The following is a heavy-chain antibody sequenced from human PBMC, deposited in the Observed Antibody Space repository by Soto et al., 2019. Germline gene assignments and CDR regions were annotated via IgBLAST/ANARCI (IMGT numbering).Heavy chain of an antibody. Sequence: PGVSLRLSCAASGFTFSSYAMSWVRQAPWKGLEWVSAISGSGGSTYYADSVKGRFTISRDNSKNTLYLQMNSLRAEDTAVYYCAKETAYYDFWSGPHNWFDPWGQGTLVTVSS. J-gene: IGHJ5*02. V-gene: IGHV3-23*01. CDR2: ISGSGGST. CDR3: AKETAYYDFWSGPHNWFDP. CDR1: GFTFSSYA. D-gene: IGHD3-3*01.